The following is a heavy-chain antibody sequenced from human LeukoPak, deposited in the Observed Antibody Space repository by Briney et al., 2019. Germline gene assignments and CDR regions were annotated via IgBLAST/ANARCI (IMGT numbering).Heavy chain of an antibody. CDR3: ARSLGYDILTSNDY. CDR1: GYTFTSYG. D-gene: IGHD3-9*01. CDR2: ISAYNGNT. V-gene: IGHV1-18*01. Sequence: ASVKVSCKASGYTFTSYGISWVRQAPGQGLEWMGWISAYNGNTNYAQKLQGRVTMTTDTSTSTAYMELRSLRSDDTAVYYCARSLGYDILTSNDYWGQGTLVTVSS. J-gene: IGHJ4*02.